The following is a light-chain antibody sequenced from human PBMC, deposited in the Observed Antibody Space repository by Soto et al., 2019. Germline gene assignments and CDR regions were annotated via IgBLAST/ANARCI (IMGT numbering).Light chain of an antibody. CDR3: QQCNNWPLIS. CDR2: GAS. J-gene: IGKJ5*01. Sequence: EIVLTQSPATLSLSPGERATLSCRASQSVSSYLAWYQQKPGQAPRLLIYGASIRATGIPARFSGSGSGTAFTLTISSLQPEDFALYYCQQCNNWPLISFGQGTRLEIK. CDR1: QSVSSY. V-gene: IGKV3-11*01.